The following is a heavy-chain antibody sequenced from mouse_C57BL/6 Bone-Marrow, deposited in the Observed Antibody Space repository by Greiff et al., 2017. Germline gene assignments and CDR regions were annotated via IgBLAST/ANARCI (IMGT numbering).Heavy chain of an antibody. CDR3: ARSRLLRLDY. D-gene: IGHD2-3*01. CDR2: INPGSGGT. V-gene: IGHV1-54*01. J-gene: IGHJ2*01. CDR1: GYAFTNYL. Sequence: QVQLQQSGAELVRPGTSVKVSCKASGYAFTNYLIEWVKQRPGQGLEWIGVINPGSGGTNYNEKFKGKATLTADKSSSTAYMQRSSLTSEDSAVYFCARSRLLRLDYGGQGTTLTVSS.